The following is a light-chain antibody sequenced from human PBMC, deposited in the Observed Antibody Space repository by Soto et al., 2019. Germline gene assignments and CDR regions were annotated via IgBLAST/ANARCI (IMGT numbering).Light chain of an antibody. CDR1: QDISDH. Sequence: DFQMTQSPSSLSASVGDRVTITCRASQDISDHLAWYQYKPGKVPELLIYGASTLQSGVPSRFSGGGSGTDFTLTISSLQPEDVATYYCQKYDRTPRTFGQGTKVELK. CDR3: QKYDRTPRT. CDR2: GAS. J-gene: IGKJ1*01. V-gene: IGKV1-27*01.